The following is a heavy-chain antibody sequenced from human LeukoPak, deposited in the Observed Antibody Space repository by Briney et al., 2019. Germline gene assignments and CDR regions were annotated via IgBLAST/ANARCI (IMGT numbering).Heavy chain of an antibody. J-gene: IGHJ5*02. CDR3: ARIHLWPENWFDA. Sequence: SETLSLTCAVNGGSFSDYFWGWFRQPPGKGLEWIGEVNHRGTTSSNPSLKSRVAIPVDASKNQFSLKLSSVTAADTAIYYCARIHLWPENWFDAWGQGGLVTVSS. CDR1: GGSFSDYF. CDR2: VNHRGTT. V-gene: IGHV4-34*01. D-gene: IGHD3-10*01.